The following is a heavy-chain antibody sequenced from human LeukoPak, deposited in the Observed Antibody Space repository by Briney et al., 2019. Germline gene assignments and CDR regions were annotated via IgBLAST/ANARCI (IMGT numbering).Heavy chain of an antibody. D-gene: IGHD3-3*01. CDR3: TREKVSDFWSGYSMDV. V-gene: IGHV1-69*13. J-gene: IGHJ6*02. CDR1: GGTFSSYA. Sequence: SVKVSCKASGGTFSSYAISWVRQAPGQGLEWMGGIIPIFGTANYAQKFQGRVTITADESTSTAYMELSSLRSEDTAVYYCTREKVSDFWSGYSMDVWGQGTTVTVSS. CDR2: IIPIFGTA.